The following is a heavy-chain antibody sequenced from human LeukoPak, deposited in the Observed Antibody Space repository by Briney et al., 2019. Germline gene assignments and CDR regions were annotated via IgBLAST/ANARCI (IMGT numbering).Heavy chain of an antibody. Sequence: GGSLRLSCAASGFTFSSYSMNWVRQAPGKGLERVSYISSSSTIYYADSVKGRFTISRDNAKNSLYLQMNSLRAEDTAVYYCARDLEFGDYWGQGTLVTVSS. CDR1: GFTFSSYS. CDR2: ISSSSTI. J-gene: IGHJ4*02. D-gene: IGHD2/OR15-2a*01. CDR3: ARDLEFGDY. V-gene: IGHV3-48*04.